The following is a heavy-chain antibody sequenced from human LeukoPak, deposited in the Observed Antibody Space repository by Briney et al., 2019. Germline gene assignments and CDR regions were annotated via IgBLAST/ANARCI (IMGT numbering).Heavy chain of an antibody. CDR2: IIPIFGTA. V-gene: IGHV1-69*13. D-gene: IGHD6-13*01. Sequence: SVKVSCKDSGGTFSSYAISWVRQAPGQGLEWMGGIIPIFGTANYAQKFQGRVTITADESTSTAYMELSSLRSEDTAVYYCARAEPYSIPYYYYGMDVWGQGTTVTVSS. CDR1: GGTFSSYA. CDR3: ARAEPYSIPYYYYGMDV. J-gene: IGHJ6*02.